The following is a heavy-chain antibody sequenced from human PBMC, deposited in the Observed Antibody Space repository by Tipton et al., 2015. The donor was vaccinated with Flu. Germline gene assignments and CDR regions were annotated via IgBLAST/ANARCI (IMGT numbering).Heavy chain of an antibody. V-gene: IGHV4-38-2*01. CDR3: ARRDYSNYVSEPKNWFDP. Sequence: TLSLTCSVSGYSIRSAYYWGWVRRPPGKGLEWIGTIYHSGTTYYNPSLKSRLTITVDRSKNQFSLKLNSVTAADSAVYHCARRDYSNYVSEPKNWFDPWGPGTLVTVSS. CDR1: GYSIRSAYY. D-gene: IGHD4-11*01. J-gene: IGHJ5*02. CDR2: IYHSGTT.